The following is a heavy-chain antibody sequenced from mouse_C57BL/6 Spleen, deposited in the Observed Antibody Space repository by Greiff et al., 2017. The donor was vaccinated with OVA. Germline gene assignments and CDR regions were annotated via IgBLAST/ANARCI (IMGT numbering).Heavy chain of an antibody. Sequence: VKLVESGPGLVQPSQSLSITCTVSGFSLTSYGVHWVRQSPGKGLEWLGVIWRGGSTDYNAAFMSRLSITKDNSKSQVFFKMNSLQADDTAIYYCAKRYDYDDAMDYWGQGTSVTVSS. D-gene: IGHD2-4*01. V-gene: IGHV2-5*01. CDR1: GFSLTSYG. J-gene: IGHJ4*01. CDR3: AKRYDYDDAMDY. CDR2: IWRGGST.